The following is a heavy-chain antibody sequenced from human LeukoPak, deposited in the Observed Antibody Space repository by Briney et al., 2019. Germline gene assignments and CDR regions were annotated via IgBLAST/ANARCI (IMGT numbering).Heavy chain of an antibody. Sequence: ASVKVSCKASGYTFTSYGISWVRQAPGQGLEWMGWISAYNGNTNYAQKLQGRVTMTTDTSTSTAYMELSRLRSDDTAVYYCARASSASDSSGYYYYYYYMDVWGKGTTVTVSS. CDR2: ISAYNGNT. V-gene: IGHV1-18*01. CDR3: ARASSASDSSGYYYYYYYMDV. J-gene: IGHJ6*03. D-gene: IGHD3-22*01. CDR1: GYTFTSYG.